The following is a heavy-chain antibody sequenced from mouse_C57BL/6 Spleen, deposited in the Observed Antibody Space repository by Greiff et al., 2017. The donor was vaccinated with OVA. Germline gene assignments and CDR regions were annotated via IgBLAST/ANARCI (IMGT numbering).Heavy chain of an antibody. CDR1: GYTFPSYW. V-gene: IGHV1-55*01. CDR3: ARSDYDGYSLDY. CDR2: IYPGSGST. Sequence: QVQLQQPGAELVKPGASVKMSCKASGYTFPSYWITWVKQRPGQGLEWIGDIYPGSGSTNYNEKFKSKATLTVDTSSSTAYMQLSSLTSEDSAVYYCARSDYDGYSLDYWGQGTTLTVSS. D-gene: IGHD2-3*01. J-gene: IGHJ2*01.